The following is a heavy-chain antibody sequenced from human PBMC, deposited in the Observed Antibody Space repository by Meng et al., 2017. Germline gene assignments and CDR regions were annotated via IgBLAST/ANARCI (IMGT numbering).Heavy chain of an antibody. D-gene: IGHD6-19*01. CDR3: ASWIYSCGWQ. CDR2: INHSGST. V-gene: IGHV4-34*01. CDR1: GWSFSGYY. Sequence: VQVQQWGAGLLKPSETLALTCAVSGWSFSGYYWSWIRQPPGKGLEWIGEINHSGSTNYNPSLKSRVTISIDKSKNQFSLKLSSVTAADTAVYYCASWIYSCGWQWGQGTLVTVSS. J-gene: IGHJ4*02.